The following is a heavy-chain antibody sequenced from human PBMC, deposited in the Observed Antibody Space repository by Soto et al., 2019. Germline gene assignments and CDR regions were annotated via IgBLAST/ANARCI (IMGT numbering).Heavy chain of an antibody. CDR1: GFSFSSYS. J-gene: IGHJ5*02. CDR3: AREYITGLFDP. CDR2: ISSSSSYI. Sequence: EVQLVESGGGLVKPGGSLRLSCAASGFSFSSYSMNWVRQAPGKGLEWVSSISSSSSYIDYADSVKGRFTISRDNAKNSLYLQMNSLRAEDTAVYYCAREYITGLFDPWGQGTLVTVSS. V-gene: IGHV3-21*01. D-gene: IGHD1-1*01.